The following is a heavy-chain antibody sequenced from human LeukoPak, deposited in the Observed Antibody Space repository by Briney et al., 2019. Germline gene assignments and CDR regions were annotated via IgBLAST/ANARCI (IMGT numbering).Heavy chain of an antibody. CDR3: AKPSFQRWLQPFDY. V-gene: IGHV3-23*01. CDR1: GFTFNSYA. Sequence: PGGCLRLSCAASGFTFNSYAMSWVRQAPGKGLEWVSATSGSGGSTYYADSVKGRFTISRDNSENTLYLQMNNLRAEDTAVYYCAKPSFQRWLQPFDYWGQGTLVTASS. D-gene: IGHD5-24*01. J-gene: IGHJ4*02. CDR2: TSGSGGST.